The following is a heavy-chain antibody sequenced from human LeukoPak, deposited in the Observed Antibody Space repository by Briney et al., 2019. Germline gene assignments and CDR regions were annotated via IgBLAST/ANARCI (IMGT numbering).Heavy chain of an antibody. CDR2: IYYSGST. V-gene: IGHV4-39*07. Sequence: SETLSLTCTVSGGSISSSSYYWGWIRQPPGKGLEWIGSIYYSGSTYYNPSLKSRVTISVDTSKNQFSLKLSSVTAADTAVYYCARDYGSGTYRVNFDPWGQGTLVTVSS. D-gene: IGHD3-10*01. CDR3: ARDYGSGTYRVNFDP. J-gene: IGHJ5*02. CDR1: GGSISSSSYY.